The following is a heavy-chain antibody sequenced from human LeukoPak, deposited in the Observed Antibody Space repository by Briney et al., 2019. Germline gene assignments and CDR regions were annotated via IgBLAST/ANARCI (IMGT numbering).Heavy chain of an antibody. D-gene: IGHD2-21*01. CDR1: GFTFSSYD. V-gene: IGHV3-23*01. CDR3: AKVGEESDAFDI. J-gene: IGHJ3*02. Sequence: GGSLRLSCAASGFTFSSYDMSWVRQAPGKGLEWVSAISGSGGSTYYADSVKGRFTISRDNSKNTLYLQMNSLRAEDTAVYYCAKVGEESDAFDIWGQGTMVTVSS. CDR2: ISGSGGST.